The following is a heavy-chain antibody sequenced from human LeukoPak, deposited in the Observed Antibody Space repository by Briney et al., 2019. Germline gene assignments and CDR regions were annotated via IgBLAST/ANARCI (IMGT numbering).Heavy chain of an antibody. Sequence: GASVKVSCKASGYTFTSYGISWVRQAPGQGLEWMGWISAYNGNTNYAQKLQGRVTMTTDTSTSTAYMELRGLRSDDTAVYYCARDRRYYYGSGSYYLDDYWGQGTLVTVSS. CDR3: ARDRRYYYGSGSYYLDDY. V-gene: IGHV1-18*01. CDR1: GYTFTSYG. CDR2: ISAYNGNT. J-gene: IGHJ4*02. D-gene: IGHD3-10*01.